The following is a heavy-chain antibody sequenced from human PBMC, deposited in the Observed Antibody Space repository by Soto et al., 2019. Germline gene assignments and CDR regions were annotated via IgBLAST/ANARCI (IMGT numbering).Heavy chain of an antibody. CDR3: FGSTAMVRYYYYGMDV. Sequence: GGSLRLSCAASGFTFSSYGMHWVRQAPGKGLEWVAVISYDGSNKYYADSVKGRFTISRDNSKNTLYLQMNSLRAEDTAVYYCFGSTAMVRYYYYGMDVWGQGTTVTVSS. J-gene: IGHJ6*02. V-gene: IGHV3-30*03. CDR1: GFTFSSYG. CDR2: ISYDGSNK. D-gene: IGHD5-18*01.